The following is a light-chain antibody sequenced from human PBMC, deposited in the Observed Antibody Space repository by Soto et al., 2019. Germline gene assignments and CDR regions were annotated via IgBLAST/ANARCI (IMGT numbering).Light chain of an antibody. J-gene: IGKJ1*01. CDR2: GAS. CDR1: QNVRSSY. CDR3: HHYDNSLWT. V-gene: IGKV3-20*01. Sequence: EIVLTQSPGTLSLSPGERATLSCRANQNVRSSYLVWYQHKPGQAPRLLIYGASSRATGVPDRFSGSGSGTDFTLTINRLEPEDFAVYFFHHYDNSLWTFGPGTKVQIK.